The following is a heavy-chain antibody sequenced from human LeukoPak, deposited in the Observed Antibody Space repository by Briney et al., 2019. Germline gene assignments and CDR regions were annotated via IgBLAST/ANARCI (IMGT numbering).Heavy chain of an antibody. CDR2: ISGSGGST. CDR1: GFTFSSYA. Sequence: GGSLRLSCAASGFTFSSYAMSWVRQAPGKGLEWVSAISGSGGSTYYADSVKGRFTISRDNSKNTLYLQMNSLRAEDTAVYYCAKDVAYCSGGSCYPRWGQGTMVTVSS. CDR3: AKDVAYCSGGSCYPR. D-gene: IGHD2-15*01. V-gene: IGHV3-23*01. J-gene: IGHJ3*01.